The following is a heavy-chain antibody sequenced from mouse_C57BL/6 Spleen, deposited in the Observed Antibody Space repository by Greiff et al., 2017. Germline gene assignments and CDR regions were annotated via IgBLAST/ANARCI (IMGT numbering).Heavy chain of an antibody. CDR1: GYTFTSYW. CDR3: ARLGLRRDFDY. D-gene: IGHD2-2*01. CDR2: IDPSDSET. J-gene: IGHJ2*01. Sequence: VQLQQPGAELVRPGSSVKLSCKASGYTFTSYWMHWVKQRPIQGLEWIGNIDPSDSETHYNQKFKDKATLSVDKSSSTAYMQLSSLTSEDSAVYYCARLGLRRDFDYWGQGTTLTVSS. V-gene: IGHV1-52*01.